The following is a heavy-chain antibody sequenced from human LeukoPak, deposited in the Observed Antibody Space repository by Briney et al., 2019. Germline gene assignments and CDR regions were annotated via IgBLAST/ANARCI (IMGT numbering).Heavy chain of an antibody. V-gene: IGHV3-33*01. J-gene: IGHJ4*02. D-gene: IGHD5/OR15-5a*01. Sequence: QAGGSLRLSCAGSGFGFSAYGMHWVRQARGKGLEWVAVIWSDGSNKYYADSVKGRFTISRDNSKNTLYLQMNSLGAEDTAVYYCARRRYSVYDFDYWGQGTLVTVSS. CDR2: IWSDGSNK. CDR1: GFGFSAYG. CDR3: ARRRYSVYDFDY.